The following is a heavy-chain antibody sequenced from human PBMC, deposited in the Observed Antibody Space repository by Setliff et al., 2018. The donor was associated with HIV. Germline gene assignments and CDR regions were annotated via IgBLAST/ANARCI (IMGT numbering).Heavy chain of an antibody. Sequence: SETLSLTCAVYGGSFSGYYWSWIRQPPGKGLEWIGEINHSGSTDYNPSLKSRVTISVDTSKNQFSLKLSSVTAADTAVYYCARGVPPDLYYDSSHGYDAFDIWGQGTMVTVSS. CDR3: ARGVPPDLYYDSSHGYDAFDI. J-gene: IGHJ3*02. V-gene: IGHV4-34*01. CDR1: GGSFSGYY. CDR2: INHSGST. D-gene: IGHD3-22*01.